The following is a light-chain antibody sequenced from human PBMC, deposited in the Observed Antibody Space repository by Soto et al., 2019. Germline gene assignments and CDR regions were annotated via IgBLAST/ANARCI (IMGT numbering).Light chain of an antibody. CDR3: QKYKWPPFT. Sequence: DIQMTQSPSSLSASVGDRVTISCRASQGISNYLAWYQQKPGKAPRLLIYAASSLQSWVSSRFTGSGSGTDFTLTISSLQPEDVATYYCQKYKWPPFTFGPGTKVAIK. CDR2: AAS. V-gene: IGKV1-27*01. CDR1: QGISNY. J-gene: IGKJ3*01.